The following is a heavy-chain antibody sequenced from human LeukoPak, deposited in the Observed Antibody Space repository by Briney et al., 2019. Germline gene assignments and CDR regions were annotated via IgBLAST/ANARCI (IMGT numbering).Heavy chain of an antibody. Sequence: PGGSLRLSYAASGFTFSSYWMSWVRQAPRKGLEGVANIKQDGSEKYYVDSVKGRFTISRDNAKNSLYLQMNSLRAEDTAVYYCAREADTAMVGDAFDIWGQGTMVTVSS. CDR2: IKQDGSEK. CDR1: GFTFSSYW. J-gene: IGHJ3*02. D-gene: IGHD5-18*01. V-gene: IGHV3-7*01. CDR3: AREADTAMVGDAFDI.